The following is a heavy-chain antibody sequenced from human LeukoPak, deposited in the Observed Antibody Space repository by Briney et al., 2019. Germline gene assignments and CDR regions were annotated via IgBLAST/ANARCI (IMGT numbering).Heavy chain of an antibody. CDR3: ARGKGIDY. CDR1: GFTFSSSW. CDR2: IKQEGSEK. D-gene: IGHD2-15*01. Sequence: PGGSLRPSCAAPGFTFSSSWMTWVRQAPGKGLEWVAHIKQEGSEKYYVDSVKGRFTISRDNAKSSLYLRMNSRRVEDTAEQFGARGKGIDYWGQGTLVTVSS. J-gene: IGHJ4*02. V-gene: IGHV3-7*01.